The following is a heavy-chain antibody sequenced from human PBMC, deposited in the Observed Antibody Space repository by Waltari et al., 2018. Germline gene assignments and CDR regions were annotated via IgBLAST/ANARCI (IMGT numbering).Heavy chain of an antibody. J-gene: IGHJ4*01. Sequence: EVQLVESGGVLVQPGGSLRLSCTGSGFTFSDYWMHWVRQAPGKGPVWVSRINPDGSDTTYADSVKGRFNISRDNAKDTLYLQMNSLRVEDTAVYYCARAGFYRFDYWGHGTLATVSS. D-gene: IGHD3-16*02. V-gene: IGHV3-74*01. CDR3: ARAGFYRFDY. CDR1: GFTFSDYW. CDR2: INPDGSDT.